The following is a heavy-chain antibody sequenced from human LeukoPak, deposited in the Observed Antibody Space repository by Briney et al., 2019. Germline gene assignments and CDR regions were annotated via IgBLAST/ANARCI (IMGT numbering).Heavy chain of an antibody. CDR3: ARGLWSAHRREYYFDS. CDR2: INAGNGGT. D-gene: IGHD3-3*01. CDR1: GYTFTNYA. J-gene: IGHJ4*02. V-gene: IGHV1-3*01. Sequence: ASVKVSCKASGYTFTNYAVNWLRQAPGQRLEWMGWINAGNGGTKFSQNYQARVTITRDASVSTAYMELSSLTSEDTAVYFCARGLWSAHRREYYFDSWGQGTLVTVSS.